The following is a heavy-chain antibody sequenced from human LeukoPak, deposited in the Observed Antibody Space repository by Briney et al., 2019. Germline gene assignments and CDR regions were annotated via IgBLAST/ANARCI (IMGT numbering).Heavy chain of an antibody. J-gene: IGHJ4*02. CDR1: GVTFSTYS. V-gene: IGHV3-48*02. CDR3: ASRAYGDYGFDY. D-gene: IGHD4-17*01. Sequence: PGGSLRLSCAASGVTFSTYSMNWVRQAPGKGLEWVSYISSSSSTMFYADSVKGRFTISRDNAKNSLFLQMNSLRDEDTAVYYCASRAYGDYGFDYWGQGTLVTVSS. CDR2: ISSSSSTM.